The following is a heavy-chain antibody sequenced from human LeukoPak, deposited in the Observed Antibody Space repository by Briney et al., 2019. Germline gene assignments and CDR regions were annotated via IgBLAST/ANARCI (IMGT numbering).Heavy chain of an antibody. Sequence: LETLSLTCTVSGGSISSHYWSWLRQPAGKGLEYIGRIHTSGITNYNPSLKSRVTMSGDTSKNQFYLNLRSVTAAATAVYYCARDLGSNYVYFDYWGQGSLVTVSS. CDR1: GGSISSHY. CDR2: IHTSGIT. D-gene: IGHD1-26*01. J-gene: IGHJ4*02. V-gene: IGHV4-4*07. CDR3: ARDLGSNYVYFDY.